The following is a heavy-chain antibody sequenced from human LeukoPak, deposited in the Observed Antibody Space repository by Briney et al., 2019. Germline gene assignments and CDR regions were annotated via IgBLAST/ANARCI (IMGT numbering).Heavy chain of an antibody. CDR1: GFTFSNTA. Sequence: PGGSLRLPCAASGFTFSNTAMSWVRRAPGKGLEWVSAISASGDGTFYTDSVKGRFTVSRDNSKNMLYLQMNSLRVEDTAVYYCVRSAFHAGSGNYYDYWGQGTLVTVSS. J-gene: IGHJ4*02. CDR2: ISASGDGT. V-gene: IGHV3-23*01. D-gene: IGHD3-22*01. CDR3: VRSAFHAGSGNYYDY.